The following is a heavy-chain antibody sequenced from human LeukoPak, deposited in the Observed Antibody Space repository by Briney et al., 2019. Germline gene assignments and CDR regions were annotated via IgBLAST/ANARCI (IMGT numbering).Heavy chain of an antibody. CDR3: AREMGQQLEIGAFDI. D-gene: IGHD6-13*01. J-gene: IGHJ3*02. V-gene: IGHV1-69*13. CDR2: IIPIFGTA. Sequence: SVKVSCKASGGTFSSHAISWVRQAPGQGLEWMGGIIPIFGTANYAQKFQGRVTITADESTSTAYMELSSLRSEDTAVYYCAREMGQQLEIGAFDIWGQGTMVTVSS. CDR1: GGTFSSHA.